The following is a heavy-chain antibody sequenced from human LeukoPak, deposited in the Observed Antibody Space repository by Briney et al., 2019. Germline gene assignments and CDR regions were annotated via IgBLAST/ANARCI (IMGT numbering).Heavy chain of an antibody. D-gene: IGHD3-22*01. CDR1: GYTFTGYY. J-gene: IGHJ4*02. CDR3: ARDQERYYYDSSGYYGIDY. V-gene: IGHV1-2*02. CDR2: INPNSGGT. Sequence: ASVKVSCKASGYTFTGYYMHWVGQAPGQGLEWMGWINPNSGGTNYAQKFQGRVTMTRDTSISTAYMELSRLRSDDTAVYYCARDQERYYYDSSGYYGIDYWGQGTLVTVSS.